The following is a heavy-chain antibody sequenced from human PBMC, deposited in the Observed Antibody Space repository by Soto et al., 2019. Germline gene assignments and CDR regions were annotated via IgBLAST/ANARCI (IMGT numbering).Heavy chain of an antibody. CDR3: ARDARLSSYHYYGMDV. CDR1: GYTFTSYD. D-gene: IGHD3-16*02. J-gene: IGHJ6*02. CDR2: MNPNSGNT. Sequence: ASVKVSCKASGYTFTSYDINWVRQATGQGLEWMGWMNPNSGNTGYAQKFQGRVTMTRNTSISAAYMELSRLRSEDTAVYYCARDARLSSYHYYGMDVWGQGTTVTVSS. V-gene: IGHV1-8*01.